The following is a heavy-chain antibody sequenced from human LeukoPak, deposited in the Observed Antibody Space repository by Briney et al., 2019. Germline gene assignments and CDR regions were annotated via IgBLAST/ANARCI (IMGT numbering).Heavy chain of an antibody. Sequence: ASVKVSCKASGYTFTRHYMNWVRQAPGQGLEWMGKINPSSGGTGYAQKFQGRVTMTRDTSTSTAYMELSSLRSEDTAVYYCASLGYCSSTSCPAGVYWGQGTLVTVSS. J-gene: IGHJ4*02. CDR3: ASLGYCSSTSCPAGVY. CDR1: GYTFTRHY. V-gene: IGHV1-46*01. CDR2: INPSSGGT. D-gene: IGHD2-2*01.